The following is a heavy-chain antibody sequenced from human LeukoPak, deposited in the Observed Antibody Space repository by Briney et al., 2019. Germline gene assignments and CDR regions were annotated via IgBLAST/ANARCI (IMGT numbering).Heavy chain of an antibody. V-gene: IGHV1-18*01. CDR2: ISAYNGNT. D-gene: IGHD3-22*01. J-gene: IGHJ4*02. CDR1: GYTFTSYG. CDR3: AREPTSYYYDSYGYYTRDYFDY. Sequence: ASVKVSCKASGYTFTSYGISWVRQATGQGLEWMGWISAYNGNTNYAQKLQGRVTMTTDTSTSTAYVELRSLRSDDTAVYYCAREPTSYYYDSYGYYTRDYFDYWGQGTLVTVSS.